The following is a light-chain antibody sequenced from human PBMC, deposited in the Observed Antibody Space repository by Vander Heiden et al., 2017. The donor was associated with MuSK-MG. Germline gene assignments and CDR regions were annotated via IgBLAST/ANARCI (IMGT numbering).Light chain of an antibody. V-gene: IGLV3-9*01. Sequence: SYELTQPLSVSVALGQTARITCGGDKIESKTVHWYQQKPGQAPVLVMDRDSHRPSGIPERFSGSNSGNTATLTISIAQAGDEDDYFCQVWDSSTGVFGGGTKLTVL. CDR2: RDS. CDR3: QVWDSSTGV. CDR1: KIESKT. J-gene: IGLJ3*02.